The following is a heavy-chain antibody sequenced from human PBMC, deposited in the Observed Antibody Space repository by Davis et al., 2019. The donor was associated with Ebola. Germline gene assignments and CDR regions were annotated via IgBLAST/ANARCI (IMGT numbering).Heavy chain of an antibody. Sequence: MPSETLSLTCTVSGGSISSSSYYWGWIRQPPGKGLEWIGSIYYSGSTYYNPSLKSRVTISVDTSKNQFSLKVNSVTAADTAVYYCAKTASGYSSGFNDWGQGTLVTVSS. CDR3: AKTASGYSSGFND. CDR1: GGSISSSSYY. V-gene: IGHV4-39*01. CDR2: IYYSGST. J-gene: IGHJ4*02. D-gene: IGHD6-19*01.